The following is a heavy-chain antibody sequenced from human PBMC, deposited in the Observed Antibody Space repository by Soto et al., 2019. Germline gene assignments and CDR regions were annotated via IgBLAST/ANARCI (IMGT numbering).Heavy chain of an antibody. CDR2: IYHSGST. Sequence: SETLSLTCAVSGGSISNSNWWSWVRQPPGKGLEWIGNIYHSGSTNYNPSLKSRVTISIDKSNNQFSLKLSSVTAADTSVYYCASLAARPFPFDYWGQGTLVTVSS. J-gene: IGHJ4*02. CDR3: ASLAARPFPFDY. CDR1: GGSISNSNW. D-gene: IGHD6-6*01. V-gene: IGHV4-4*02.